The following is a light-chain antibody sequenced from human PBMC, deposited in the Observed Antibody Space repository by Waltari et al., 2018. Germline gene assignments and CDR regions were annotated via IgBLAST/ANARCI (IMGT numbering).Light chain of an antibody. J-gene: IGKJ1*01. V-gene: IGKV4-1*01. CDR1: PSVLYSSNNKNY. Sequence: IMMTQSREPLALSLGERATLNSKLSPSVLYSSNNKNYLALYQQKPGQPPKLLIYWASTRDSRVPDRFSGSGSGTDFTLNSSSLQAEDVAVYYCQQYYSAPRTFGQGTKVEIK. CDR3: QQYYSAPRT. CDR2: WAS.